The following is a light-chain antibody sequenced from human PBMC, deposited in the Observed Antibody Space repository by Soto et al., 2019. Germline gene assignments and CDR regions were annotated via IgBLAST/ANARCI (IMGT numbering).Light chain of an antibody. V-gene: IGKV1-5*01. CDR1: QSIRSW. J-gene: IGKJ1*01. CDR2: DAS. CDR3: QQYDSFSKT. Sequence: DIQMTQSPSTLSASVGDRVTITCRASQSIRSWLAWYQQKPGKAPQLLIYDASNLESGVPSRFSGSGSGTEFTLTISRLQPDDFATYYWQQYDSFSKTFGRGTKVEVK.